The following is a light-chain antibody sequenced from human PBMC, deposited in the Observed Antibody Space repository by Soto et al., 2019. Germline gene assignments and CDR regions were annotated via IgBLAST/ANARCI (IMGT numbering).Light chain of an antibody. CDR2: GGS. V-gene: IGKV3-11*01. CDR3: QQRRNWPPSIT. Sequence: EIVCSNCPATLSMFPGERATLSCRASQSVSSYLAWYQQNPGQAPRLLIYGGSSRATGIPVRFSGSGSETDFTLTITRREPEDFAVYYCQQRRNWPPSITFGQGTRLENK. J-gene: IGKJ5*01. CDR1: QSVSSY.